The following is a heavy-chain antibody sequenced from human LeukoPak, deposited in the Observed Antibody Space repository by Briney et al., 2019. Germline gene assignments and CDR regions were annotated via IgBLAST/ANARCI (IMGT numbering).Heavy chain of an antibody. Sequence: SETLSLTCTVSGGSISSSSYYWGWIRQPPGKGLEWIGSIYYSGSTYYNPSLKSRVTISVDTSKNQFSLKLSSVTAADTAVYYCARDPPITIFGVVEDYWGQGTLVTVSS. J-gene: IGHJ4*02. CDR2: IYYSGST. D-gene: IGHD3-3*01. CDR1: GGSISSSSYY. CDR3: ARDPPITIFGVVEDY. V-gene: IGHV4-39*07.